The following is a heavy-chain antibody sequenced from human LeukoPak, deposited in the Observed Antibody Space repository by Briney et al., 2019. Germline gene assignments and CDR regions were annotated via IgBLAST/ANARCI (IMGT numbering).Heavy chain of an antibody. CDR2: ISVSGGT. V-gene: IGHV3-23*01. CDR3: AKGGWASPFDP. D-gene: IGHD6-19*01. CDR1: GFTFSNYA. J-gene: IGHJ5*02. Sequence: GGSLRLSCAASGFTFSNYAMTWVRQAPGKGLEWVSAISVSGGTYYAASVKGRCTFSRDNSKNTLYLQMNSLRAEDTAIYYCAKGGWASPFDPWGQGTLVTVSS.